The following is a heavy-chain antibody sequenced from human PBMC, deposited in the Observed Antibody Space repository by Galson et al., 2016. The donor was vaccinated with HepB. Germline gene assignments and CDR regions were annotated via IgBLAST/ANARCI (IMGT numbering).Heavy chain of an antibody. J-gene: IGHJ4*02. Sequence: SLRLSCAASGFTFSSYAMHWVRQAPGKGLEYVSAISSNGITTYNADYVEGRFTISRDNSKNTLDLQMSSLRPDDTVVYYCVRGRTSVWYYFDYWGQGTLVTVSS. D-gene: IGHD2-2*01. CDR1: GFTFSSYA. CDR2: ISSNGITT. V-gene: IGHV3-64D*06. CDR3: VRGRTSVWYYFDY.